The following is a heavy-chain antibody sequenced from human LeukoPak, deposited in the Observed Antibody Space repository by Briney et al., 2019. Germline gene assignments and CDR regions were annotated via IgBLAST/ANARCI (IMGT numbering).Heavy chain of an antibody. CDR3: ARDFRTSGYSYGYQGGYYYYYMDV. D-gene: IGHD5-18*01. Sequence: KPSETLSLTCAVYGGFFSGYYWSWIRQPPGKGLGWVGEINHSGSTNYNPSLKSRVTISVDTSKNQFSLKLSSVTAADTAVYYCARDFRTSGYSYGYQGGYYYYYMDVWGKGTTVTISS. J-gene: IGHJ6*03. CDR1: GGFFSGYY. CDR2: INHSGST. V-gene: IGHV4-34*01.